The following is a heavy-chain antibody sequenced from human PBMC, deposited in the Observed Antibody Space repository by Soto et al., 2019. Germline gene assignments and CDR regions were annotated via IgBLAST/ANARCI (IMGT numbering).Heavy chain of an antibody. Sequence: PSETLSLTCTVSGGSISSYYWSWIRQPPGKGLEWIGYIYYSGSTNYNPSPKSRVTISVDTSKNQFSLKLSSVTAADTAVYYCARGVTTNIVDYYYGMDVWGQGTTVTVSS. CDR1: GGSISSYY. J-gene: IGHJ6*02. V-gene: IGHV4-59*01. CDR2: IYYSGST. CDR3: ARGVTTNIVDYYYGMDV. D-gene: IGHD4-17*01.